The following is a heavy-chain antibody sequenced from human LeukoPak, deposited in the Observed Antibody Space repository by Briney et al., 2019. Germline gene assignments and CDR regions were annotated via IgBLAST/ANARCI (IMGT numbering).Heavy chain of an antibody. Sequence: PGGSLRLSCTVSGFSVSSNSMSWVRQAPGKGLEWVSFIYSDNTHYSDSVKGRFTISRDNAKNSLFLQMNSPRAEDTAVYYCAREGYDILTGYYSYDYWGQGSLVTVSS. CDR3: AREGYDILTGYYSYDY. V-gene: IGHV3-53*01. CDR1: GFSVSSNS. CDR2: IYSDNT. D-gene: IGHD3-9*01. J-gene: IGHJ4*02.